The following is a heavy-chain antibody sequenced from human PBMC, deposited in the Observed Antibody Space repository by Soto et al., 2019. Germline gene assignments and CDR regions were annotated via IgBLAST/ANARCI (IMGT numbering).Heavy chain of an antibody. V-gene: IGHV6-1*01. Sequence: PSQTLSLTCAITGDSVSSTSAGWSWVRQSPSRGLEWLGRTYYRSKWYYENAVSVRGRITINPDTSKNQYSLQLNSVTPEDTAVYYCARGEGPITMIVVAVGAFDIWGQGTMVTVS. CDR1: GDSVSSTSAG. J-gene: IGHJ3*02. CDR3: ARGEGPITMIVVAVGAFDI. D-gene: IGHD3-22*01. CDR2: TYYRSKWYY.